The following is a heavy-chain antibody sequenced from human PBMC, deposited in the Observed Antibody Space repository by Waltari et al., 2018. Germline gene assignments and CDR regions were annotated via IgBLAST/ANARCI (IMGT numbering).Heavy chain of an antibody. CDR1: GFTFSSYS. CDR3: ARDGMAYCGGDCYSWFDY. J-gene: IGHJ4*02. V-gene: IGHV3-21*01. CDR2: ISSSSSDI. Sequence: EVQLVESGGGLVKPGGSLRLSCAASGFTFSSYSMNWVRQAPGKGLEWVSSISSSSSDIYYADSGKGRFTISRDNAKNSLYLQMNSLRAEDTAVYYCARDGMAYCGGDCYSWFDYWGQGTLVTVSS. D-gene: IGHD2-21*02.